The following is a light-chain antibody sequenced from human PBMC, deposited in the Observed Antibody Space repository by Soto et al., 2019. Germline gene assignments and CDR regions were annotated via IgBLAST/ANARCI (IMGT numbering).Light chain of an antibody. CDR3: QQYSSYPTT. Sequence: DIQMTQSPSTLSASVGDRVIVTCRASQSIRKWLAWYQQKPGKAPKLLIYDASSLKSGVPSRFSGSGSGTEFTLTISCLQPDEFATYFCQQYSSYPTTFGQGTKLEIK. J-gene: IGKJ2*01. CDR1: QSIRKW. V-gene: IGKV1-5*01. CDR2: DAS.